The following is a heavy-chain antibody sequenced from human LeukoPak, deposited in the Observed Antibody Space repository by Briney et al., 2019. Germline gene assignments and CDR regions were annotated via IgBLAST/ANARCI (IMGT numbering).Heavy chain of an antibody. D-gene: IGHD3-10*01. CDR2: FIPIAGIA. Sequence: GASVKVSCKASGGTFSSYAISWVRQAPGQGLEWMGRFIPIAGIANYAQKFQGRVTIIADKSTSTAYMELSSLRSEDTAVYYCASSITMVRGVPTYFDYWGQGTLVTVSS. J-gene: IGHJ4*02. V-gene: IGHV1-69*04. CDR1: GGTFSSYA. CDR3: ASSITMVRGVPTYFDY.